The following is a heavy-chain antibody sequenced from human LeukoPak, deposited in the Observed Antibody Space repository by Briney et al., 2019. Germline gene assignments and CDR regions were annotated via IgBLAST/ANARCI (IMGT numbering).Heavy chain of an antibody. D-gene: IGHD1-26*01. V-gene: IGHV4-38-2*01. CDR1: GFTFSSYA. J-gene: IGHJ6*03. CDR2: IYWSGSS. Sequence: PGGSLRLSCAASGFTFSSYAMSWVRQPPGKGLEWIASIYWSGSSYYNPSLKSRLTISVDTSKNQFSLRLSSVTAADTAIYYCARCPHDSRSDYDVYSYMDVWGKGTTVTVSS. CDR3: ARCPHDSRSDYDVYSYMDV.